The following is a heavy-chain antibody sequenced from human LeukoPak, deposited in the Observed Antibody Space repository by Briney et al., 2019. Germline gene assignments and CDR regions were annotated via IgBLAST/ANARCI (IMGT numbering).Heavy chain of an antibody. J-gene: IGHJ5*02. V-gene: IGHV4-4*02. CDR3: ARDSSGYYHWFDP. Sequence: SGTLSLTCDVSDTSISNNWWSWVRQSPGKGLEWIGEIFHRGIPNYNPSLKSRVTMSIDTSKNQFSLKLTSVTAADTAVYYCARDSSGYYHWFDPWGQGTLVTVSS. CDR1: DTSISNNW. CDR2: IFHRGIP. D-gene: IGHD3-22*01.